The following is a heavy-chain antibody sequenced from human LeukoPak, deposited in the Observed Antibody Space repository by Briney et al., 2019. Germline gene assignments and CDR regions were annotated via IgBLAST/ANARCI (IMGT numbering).Heavy chain of an antibody. CDR3: ARGDAFSGDY. D-gene: IGHD5-24*01. J-gene: IGHJ4*02. CDR2: IDQDGNEK. CDR1: GFTFSSYW. Sequence: GGSLRLSCAASGFTFSSYWMTWVRQAPGKGLEWVASIDQDGNEKYYVDSVRGRFTISRDNAKNSLYLQMDSLRVEDTAVYYCARGDAFSGDYWGQGTLVTVSS. V-gene: IGHV3-7*04.